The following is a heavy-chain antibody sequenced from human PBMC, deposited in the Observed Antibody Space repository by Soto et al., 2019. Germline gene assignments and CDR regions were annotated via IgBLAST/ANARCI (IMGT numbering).Heavy chain of an antibody. D-gene: IGHD1-26*01. CDR3: TTALSGSSTYYYYGMDV. J-gene: IGHJ6*02. V-gene: IGHV3-15*07. CDR1: GFTFSNAW. CDR2: IKSKTDGGTT. Sequence: PGGSLRLSCAASGFTFSNAWMNWVRQAPGKGLEWVGRIKSKTDGGTTDYAAPVKGRFTISRDDSKNTLYLQMNSLKTEDTAVYYCTTALSGSSTYYYYGMDVWGQGTTVTLSS.